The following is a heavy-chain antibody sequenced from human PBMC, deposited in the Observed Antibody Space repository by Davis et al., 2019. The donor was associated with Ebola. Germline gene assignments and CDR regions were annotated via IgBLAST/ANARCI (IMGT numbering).Heavy chain of an antibody. V-gene: IGHV5-51*01. J-gene: IGHJ3*02. D-gene: IGHD1-20*01. CDR2: IFPADSDT. CDR3: ASLRRTITGMDDAFDI. CDR1: GYSFASYW. Sequence: GESLKISCKGSGYSFASYWIGWARQTPEKGLEWMGFIFPADSDTRYSPSFQGQVTISVDKSIATASLQWSSLRASDTAMYYCASLRRTITGMDDAFDIWGQGTLVTVSS.